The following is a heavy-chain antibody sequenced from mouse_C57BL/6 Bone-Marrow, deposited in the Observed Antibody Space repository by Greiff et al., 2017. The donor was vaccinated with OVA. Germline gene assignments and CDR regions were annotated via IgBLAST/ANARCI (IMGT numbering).Heavy chain of an antibody. CDR1: GFNIKDDY. J-gene: IGHJ2*01. Sequence: EVHLVESGAELVRPGASVKLSCTASGFNIKDDYMHWVKQRPEQGLEWIGWIDPENGDTEYASKFQGKATITADTSSNTAYLQLSSLTSEDTAVYYCTPSYYGSSYNYWGQGTTLTVSS. CDR2: IDPENGDT. V-gene: IGHV14-4*01. D-gene: IGHD1-1*01. CDR3: TPSYYGSSYNY.